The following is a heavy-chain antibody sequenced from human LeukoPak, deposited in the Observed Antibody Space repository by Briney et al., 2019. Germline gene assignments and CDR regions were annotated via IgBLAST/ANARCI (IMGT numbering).Heavy chain of an antibody. J-gene: IGHJ5*02. Sequence: PSETLSLTCTVSGGSISSYYWSWIRQPPGKGLEWIGYIYYSGSTNYNPSLKSRVTISVDTSKNQFSLKLSSVTAADTAVYYCARRIKGYCSGGSCPSWFDPWGQGTLVTVSS. CDR3: ARRIKGYCSGGSCPSWFDP. CDR2: IYYSGST. V-gene: IGHV4-59*08. CDR1: GGSISSYY. D-gene: IGHD2-15*01.